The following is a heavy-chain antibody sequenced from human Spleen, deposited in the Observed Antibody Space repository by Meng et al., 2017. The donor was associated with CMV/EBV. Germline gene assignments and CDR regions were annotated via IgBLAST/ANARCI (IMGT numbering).Heavy chain of an antibody. Sequence: LRLSCAASGFTFSDYTMNWFRQVPGKGLEWIGYIYYSGSTYYNLSLKSRVTISVDTSKNQFSLKLSSVTAADTAVYYCARVLTIFGVVIIPDWFDPWGQGTLVTVSS. D-gene: IGHD3-3*01. CDR2: IYYSGST. CDR3: ARVLTIFGVVIIPDWFDP. V-gene: IGHV4-30-4*08. CDR1: GFTFSDYT. J-gene: IGHJ5*02.